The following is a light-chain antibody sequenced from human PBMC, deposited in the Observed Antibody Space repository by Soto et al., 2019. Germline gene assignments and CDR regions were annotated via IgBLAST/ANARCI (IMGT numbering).Light chain of an antibody. V-gene: IGLV2-14*03. CDR3: SSYTSSAPFYV. CDR1: RTDVDGYDY. CDR2: DVN. J-gene: IGLJ1*01. Sequence: QPPSLAGSPGQSITPSSPGARTDVDGYDYVSWYQQHPGQAPKLMIYDVNNRPSGVSYRFSGSKSGDTASLTISGLQAEDDADYYCSSYTSSAPFYVFGTGPKVTVL.